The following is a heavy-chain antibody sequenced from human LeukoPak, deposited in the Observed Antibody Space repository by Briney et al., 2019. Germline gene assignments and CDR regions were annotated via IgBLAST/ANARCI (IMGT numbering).Heavy chain of an antibody. CDR1: GGTFSSYA. V-gene: IGHV1-69*05. D-gene: IGHD2-2*01. Sequence: GASVKVSCKASGGTFSSYAISWVRQAPGQGLEWMGGIIPIFGTANYAQKFQGRVTITTDESTSTAYMELSSLRSEDTAVYYCASRYCSSTSCLYYYYYYYMDVWGKGTTVTVSS. CDR2: IIPIFGTA. J-gene: IGHJ6*03. CDR3: ASRYCSSTSCLYYYYYYYMDV.